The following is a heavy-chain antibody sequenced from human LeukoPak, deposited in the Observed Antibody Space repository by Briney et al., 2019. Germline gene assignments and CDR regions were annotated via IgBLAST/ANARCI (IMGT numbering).Heavy chain of an antibody. Sequence: TGGSLRLSCAASGFTFSSYGMHWVRQAPGKGLEWVAFIRYDGSNKYYADSVKGRFTISRDNSKNTLYLQMNSLRAEDTAVYYCAKGLGDYGDYGAFDIWGQGTMVTVSS. J-gene: IGHJ3*02. D-gene: IGHD4-17*01. V-gene: IGHV3-30*02. CDR1: GFTFSSYG. CDR3: AKGLGDYGDYGAFDI. CDR2: IRYDGSNK.